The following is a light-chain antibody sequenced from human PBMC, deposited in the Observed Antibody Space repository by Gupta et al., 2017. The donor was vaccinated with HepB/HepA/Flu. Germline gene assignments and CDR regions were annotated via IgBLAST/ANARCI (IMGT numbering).Light chain of an antibody. CDR3: SSFSRVSTVL. V-gene: IGLV2-14*03. CDR2: AVH. J-gene: IGLJ2*01. CDR1: SSDIGDYSH. Sequence: QSALTQPASVSGSPGQSITISCSRASSDIGDYSHVSWFQQHPGKGPKLIIYAVHNRPSGVSYRFSGSKSGNTASLTISGLQADDEATYYCSSFSRVSTVLFGGGTKLTVL.